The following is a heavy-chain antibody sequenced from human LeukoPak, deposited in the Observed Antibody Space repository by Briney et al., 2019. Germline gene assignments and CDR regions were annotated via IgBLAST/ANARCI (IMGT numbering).Heavy chain of an antibody. CDR1: GVSISSGSYY. D-gene: IGHD4-17*01. J-gene: IGHJ6*03. Sequence: SQTLSLTCTVSGVSISSGSYYWSWIRQPAGKGLEWIGRIYTSGSTNYNPSLKSRVTISVDTSKNQFSLKLSSVTAADTAVYYCARIPTTVTPLSIMDYYYMDVWGKGTTVTVSS. V-gene: IGHV4-61*02. CDR2: IYTSGST. CDR3: ARIPTTVTPLSIMDYYYMDV.